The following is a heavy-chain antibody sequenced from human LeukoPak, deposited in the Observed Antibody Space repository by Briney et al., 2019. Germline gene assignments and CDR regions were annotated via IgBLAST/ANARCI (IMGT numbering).Heavy chain of an antibody. J-gene: IGHJ4*02. D-gene: IGHD5-18*01. CDR1: GGSLTMYY. Sequence: TLSPTPTLSGGSLTMYYCSSIPPPPRERRGWIGYIYYRGSTHYNPSLKSRVTISVDTSKNQFSLKLSSVPAADTAVYYCARHSLQLWSPFDYWGQGTLVTVSS. CDR3: ARHSLQLWSPFDY. CDR2: IYYRGST. V-gene: IGHV4-59*08.